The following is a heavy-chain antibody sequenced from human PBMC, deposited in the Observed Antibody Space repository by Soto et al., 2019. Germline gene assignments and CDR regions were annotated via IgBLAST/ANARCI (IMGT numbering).Heavy chain of an antibody. V-gene: IGHV5-51*01. CDR3: ARQPPAVDYYYYYGMDV. Sequence: GESLKISCKGSGDSFTSYWIGWVRQITGKGLEWMGIIYPGDSDTRYSPSFQGQVTISADKSISTAYLQWSSLKASDTAMYYCARQPPAVDYYYYYGMDVWGQGTTVTVSS. CDR2: IYPGDSDT. CDR1: GDSFTSYW. J-gene: IGHJ6*02. D-gene: IGHD6-19*01.